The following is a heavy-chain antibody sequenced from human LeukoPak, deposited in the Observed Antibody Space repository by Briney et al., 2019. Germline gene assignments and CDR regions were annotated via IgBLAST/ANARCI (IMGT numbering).Heavy chain of an antibody. D-gene: IGHD4-23*01. V-gene: IGHV3-23*01. Sequence: GGSLRLSCAASGFTFSSYAMSWVRQAPGKGLEWVSAISGSGGSTYYADSVKGRFTISRDNSMNTLHLQMNSLRAEDTAVYYCIGYGGNSVWGQGTLVTVSS. CDR3: IGYGGNSV. CDR2: ISGSGGST. CDR1: GFTFSSYA. J-gene: IGHJ4*02.